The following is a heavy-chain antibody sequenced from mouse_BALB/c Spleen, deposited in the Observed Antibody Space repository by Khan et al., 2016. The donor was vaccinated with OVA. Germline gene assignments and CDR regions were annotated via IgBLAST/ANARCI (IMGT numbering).Heavy chain of an antibody. CDR3: VRFYDPYYAMDY. CDR2: IWAGGST. CDR1: GFSLTTYG. V-gene: IGHV2-9*02. D-gene: IGHD2-3*01. J-gene: IGHJ4*01. Sequence: QVQLKESGPGLVAPSQSLSIACTVSGFSLTTYGVNWVRQPPGEGLEWLGVIWAGGSTNYNSALRSRLSISKDNSQSQVFFKMHSLQTDDTAMYYCVRFYDPYYAMDYWGQGTSVTVSS.